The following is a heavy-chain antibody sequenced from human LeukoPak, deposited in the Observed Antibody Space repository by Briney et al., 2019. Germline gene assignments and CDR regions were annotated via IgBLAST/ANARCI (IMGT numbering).Heavy chain of an antibody. D-gene: IGHD2-15*01. CDR3: ARDQAFVYCSGGTCYDDY. V-gene: IGHV1-2*02. J-gene: IGHJ4*02. CDR1: GYTFTGYY. CDR2: TNPNSGDT. Sequence: GASVKVSCKASGYTFTGYYMHWVGQAPGQGLEWMGWTNPNSGDTHYAQKFQGRVTMTRDTPINTAYMELSRLRSDDTAVYYCARDQAFVYCSGGTCYDDYWGQGSLVTVSS.